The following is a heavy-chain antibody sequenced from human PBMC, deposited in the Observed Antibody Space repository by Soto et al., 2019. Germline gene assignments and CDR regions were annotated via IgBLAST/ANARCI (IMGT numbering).Heavy chain of an antibody. CDR3: ARDDRYDILTGYYRDYYYYYGMDV. CDR1: GFTFSSYA. CDR2: ISYDGSNK. J-gene: IGHJ6*02. Sequence: GGSLRLSCAASGFTFSSYAMHWVRQAPGKGLEWVAVISYDGSNKYYADSVKGRFTISRDNSKNTLYLQMNSLRAEDTAVYYCARDDRYDILTGYYRDYYYYYGMDVWGQGTTVTVSS. V-gene: IGHV3-30-3*01. D-gene: IGHD3-9*01.